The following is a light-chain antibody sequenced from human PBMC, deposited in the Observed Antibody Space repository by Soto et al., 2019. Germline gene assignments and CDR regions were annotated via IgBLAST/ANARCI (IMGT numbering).Light chain of an antibody. Sequence: QSALTQPASVSGSPGQSITISCTGASSDVGSFNLVSWYHQHPGKAPKPMIYEVTKRPSGISNRFSGSKSGNTASLTISGLQAEDEADYYCCSYAGSSTYVVFGGGTKLTVL. CDR3: CSYAGSSTYVV. V-gene: IGLV2-23*02. CDR2: EVT. CDR1: SSDVGSFNL. J-gene: IGLJ2*01.